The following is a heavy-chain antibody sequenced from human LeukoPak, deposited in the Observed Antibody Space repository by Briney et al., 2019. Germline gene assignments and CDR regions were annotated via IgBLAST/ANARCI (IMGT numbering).Heavy chain of an antibody. D-gene: IGHD1-26*01. V-gene: IGHV1-2*02. CDR1: GYTFTSYD. CDR2: INPNSGGT. CDR3: ARWDLGSPIDL. J-gene: IGHJ2*01. Sequence: ASVKVSCKASGYTFTSYDINWVRQATGQGLEWMGWINPNSGGTNYAQKFQGRVTMTRDTSISTAYMELNRLRSDDTAVYYCARWDLGSPIDLWGRGTLVTVSS.